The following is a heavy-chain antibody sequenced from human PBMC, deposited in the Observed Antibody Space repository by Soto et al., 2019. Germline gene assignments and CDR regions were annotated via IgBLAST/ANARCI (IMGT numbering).Heavy chain of an antibody. J-gene: IGHJ6*02. CDR2: IKTSAGGGAT. V-gene: IGHV3-15*07. D-gene: IGHD2-15*01. Sequence: EVQLVESAGGLVKPGGSLRLSCVASGFSFNEAWMNWVRQAPVQGLEWVGRIKTSAGGGATNYAAPVQGRFTISRDDSKHTLNLHMNSLRTEDTAIYYCTTGSVEGIWGQGTTVIVSS. CDR3: TTGSVEGI. CDR1: GFSFNEAW.